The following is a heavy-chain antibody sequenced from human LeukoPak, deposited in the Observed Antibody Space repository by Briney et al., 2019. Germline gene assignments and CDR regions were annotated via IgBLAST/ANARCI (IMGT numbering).Heavy chain of an antibody. CDR1: GYTFTSYD. D-gene: IGHD4-17*01. Sequence: ASVKVSCKASGYTFTSYDVNCVRQATGQGLEWMGWMNPKSGNAGYAQKFQGRVIMTRDASTTIAYMELSSLTSEDTAVYYCARGKLTHGDYVAADYWGQGTLVTASS. CDR2: MNPKSGNA. V-gene: IGHV1-8*01. J-gene: IGHJ4*02. CDR3: ARGKLTHGDYVAADY.